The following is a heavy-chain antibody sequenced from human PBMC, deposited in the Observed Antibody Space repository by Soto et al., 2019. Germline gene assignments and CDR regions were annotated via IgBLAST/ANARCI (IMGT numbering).Heavy chain of an antibody. J-gene: IGHJ3*02. CDR3: ANLPRQAFDI. CDR2: IWYDGSNK. V-gene: IGHV3-33*03. CDR1: GFTFSSYG. Sequence: QVLLVESGGGVVQPGRSLRLSCAASGFTFSSYGMHWVRQAPGKGLEWVADIWYDGSNKYYADSVKGRFTISRDNSNNTLYLQMNSLRAEDTAVYYCANLPRQAFDIWGQGTMVTVSS.